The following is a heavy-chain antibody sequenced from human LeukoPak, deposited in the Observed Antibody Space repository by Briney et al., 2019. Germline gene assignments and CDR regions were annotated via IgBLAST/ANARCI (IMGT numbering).Heavy chain of an antibody. CDR3: ARDKSSGWSDY. CDR1: GFTVSSNY. V-gene: IGHV3-21*01. Sequence: GGSLRLSCAASGFTVSSNYMSWVRQAPGKGLEWVSSISSSSSYIYYADSVKGRFTISRDNAKNSLYLQMNSLRAEDTAVYYCARDKSSGWSDYWGQGTLVTVSS. CDR2: ISSSSSYI. D-gene: IGHD6-19*01. J-gene: IGHJ4*02.